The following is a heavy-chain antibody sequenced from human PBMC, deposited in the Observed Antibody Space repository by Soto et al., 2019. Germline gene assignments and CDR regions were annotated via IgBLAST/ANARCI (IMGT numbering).Heavy chain of an antibody. Sequence: ASVKVSCKASGYTFTGYYMHWVRQAPGQGLEWMGWINPNSGGTNYAQKFQGWVTMTRDMSISTAYMELSRLRSDDTAVYYCAISEYGQKPQRQTLDYWSQGTLVTVSS. V-gene: IGHV1-2*04. CDR2: INPNSGGT. CDR1: GYTFTGYY. CDR3: AISEYGQKPQRQTLDY. D-gene: IGHD6-6*01. J-gene: IGHJ4*02.